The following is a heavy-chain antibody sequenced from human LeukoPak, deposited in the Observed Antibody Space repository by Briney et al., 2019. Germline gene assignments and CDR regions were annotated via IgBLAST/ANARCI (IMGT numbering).Heavy chain of an antibody. V-gene: IGHV3-30*18. CDR1: GFTFSSYD. CDR2: ISYDGSNK. J-gene: IGHJ4*02. CDR3: AKSSDSSGYVGYFDY. Sequence: PGRSLRLSCAASGFTFSSYDMHWVRQAPGKGLEWVAVISYDGSNKYYADSVKGRFTISRDSSKNTLYLQMNSLRAEDTAVYYCAKSSDSSGYVGYFDYWGQGTLVTVSS. D-gene: IGHD3-22*01.